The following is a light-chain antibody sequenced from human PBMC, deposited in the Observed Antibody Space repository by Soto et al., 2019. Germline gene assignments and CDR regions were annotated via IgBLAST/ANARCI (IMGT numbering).Light chain of an antibody. J-gene: IGKJ2*01. CDR3: QQLDSYPPP. Sequence: DIQLTQSPSFLSASVGDRVTITCRASQGISSYLAWYQQKPGKAPKLLIYAASTLQSGVPSRFSGSGSGTEFTLTISSLQPEDSATYYCQQLDSYPPPFGQGTKLEIK. CDR2: AAS. CDR1: QGISSY. V-gene: IGKV1-9*01.